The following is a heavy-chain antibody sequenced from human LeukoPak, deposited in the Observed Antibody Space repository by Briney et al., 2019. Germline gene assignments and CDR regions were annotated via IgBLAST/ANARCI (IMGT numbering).Heavy chain of an antibody. J-gene: IGHJ6*03. CDR1: GYSFTSYW. V-gene: IGHV5-51*01. D-gene: IGHD3-10*01. Sequence: GESLKISCKGSGYSFTSYWIGWVRQMPGKGLEWMGIIYPGDSDTRYSPSFQGQVTISADKSISTAHLQWSSLKASDTAMYYCARQVAGGENYYGSGSQYYYYYYYMDVWGKGTTVTVSS. CDR3: ARQVAGGENYYGSGSQYYYYYYYMDV. CDR2: IYPGDSDT.